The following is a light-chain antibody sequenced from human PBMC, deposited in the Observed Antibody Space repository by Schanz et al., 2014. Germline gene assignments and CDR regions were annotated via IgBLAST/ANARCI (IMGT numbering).Light chain of an antibody. CDR2: DVS. Sequence: QSALTQPRSVSGSPGQSVTISCTGTSSDVGTYNYVSWYQQHPGKAPKLMIYDVSKRPSGVPDRFSGSKSGNTASLTISGLQAEDEADYYCSSYTSSITPVVFGGGTKLTVL. CDR3: SSYTSSITPVV. J-gene: IGLJ2*01. V-gene: IGLV2-11*01. CDR1: SSDVGTYNY.